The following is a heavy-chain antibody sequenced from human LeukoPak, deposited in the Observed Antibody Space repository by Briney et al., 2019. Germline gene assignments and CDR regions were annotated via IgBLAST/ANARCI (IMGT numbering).Heavy chain of an antibody. Sequence: GGSLRLSCAASGFTFSSYAMSWVRQAPGKGLEWVSAISGSGGSTYYADSVKGRFTISRDNSKNSLYLQMNSLRAEDTAVYYCARDRGGDTAINYFDYWGQGTLVTVSS. CDR1: GFTFSSYA. CDR2: ISGSGGST. CDR3: ARDRGGDTAINYFDY. J-gene: IGHJ4*02. D-gene: IGHD5-18*01. V-gene: IGHV3-23*01.